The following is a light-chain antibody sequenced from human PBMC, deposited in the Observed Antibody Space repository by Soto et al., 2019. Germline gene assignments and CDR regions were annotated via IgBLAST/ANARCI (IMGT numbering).Light chain of an antibody. CDR3: QHHNSYSQT. CDR1: QSIRYY. V-gene: IGKV1-5*01. CDR2: GAS. J-gene: IGKJ1*01. Sequence: DIQLTQSPPTLSASVGDRVTITCRASQSIRYYLAWYQQMPGKAPKLLIYGASNLQSGVPSRFIGSGSGTEFTLTISSLQPDDFATYYCQHHNSYSQTFGQGTKVEIK.